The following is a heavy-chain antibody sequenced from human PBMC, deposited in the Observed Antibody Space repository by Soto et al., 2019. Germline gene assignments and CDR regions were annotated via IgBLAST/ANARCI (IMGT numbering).Heavy chain of an antibody. Sequence: PGGSLRLSCAASGFTFSSYEMNWVRQAPGKGLEWVSYISSSGSTIYYADSVKGRFTISRDNAKNSLYLQMNSLRAEDTAVYYCARGAGQSRALYYYYGMDVWGQGTTVTVSS. V-gene: IGHV3-48*03. CDR1: GFTFSSYE. D-gene: IGHD2-2*01. J-gene: IGHJ6*02. CDR3: ARGAGQSRALYYYYGMDV. CDR2: ISSSGSTI.